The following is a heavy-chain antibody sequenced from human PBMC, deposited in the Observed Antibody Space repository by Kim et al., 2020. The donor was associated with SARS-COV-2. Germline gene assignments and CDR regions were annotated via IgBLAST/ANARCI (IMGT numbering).Heavy chain of an antibody. CDR2: ISYDGSNK. V-gene: IGHV3-30*18. D-gene: IGHD5-18*01. CDR3: AKGRGYSYGYFDY. CDR1: GFTFSSYG. J-gene: IGHJ4*02. Sequence: GGSLRLSCAASGFTFSSYGMHWVRQAPGKGLEWVAVISYDGSNKYYADSVKGRFTISRDNSKNTLYLQMNSLRAEDTAVYYCAKGRGYSYGYFDYWGQGTLVTVSS.